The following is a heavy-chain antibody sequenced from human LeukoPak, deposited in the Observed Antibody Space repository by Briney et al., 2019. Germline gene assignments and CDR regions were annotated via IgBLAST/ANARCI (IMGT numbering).Heavy chain of an antibody. CDR3: ARERWYYYGMDV. CDR2: INHSGST. CDR1: GGSFSGYY. D-gene: IGHD2-15*01. Sequence: SETLSLTCAVYGGSFSGYYWSWIPQPPAKGLEWSGEINHSGSTNYNPSLTSRVTISVDTSKNQFSLKLSSVTAADTAVYYCARERWYYYGMDVWGQGTTVTVSS. V-gene: IGHV4-34*01. J-gene: IGHJ6*02.